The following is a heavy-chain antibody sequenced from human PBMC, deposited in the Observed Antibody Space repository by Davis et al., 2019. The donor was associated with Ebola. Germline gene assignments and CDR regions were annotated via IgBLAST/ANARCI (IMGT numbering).Heavy chain of an antibody. D-gene: IGHD6-19*01. CDR3: ARDPDTSGYYSWFDP. Sequence: GESLKISCSASGFIFSTYVMSWVRQAPGKGLEWVSTYGTSADTYYADSVKGRFTISRDNSRNALYLQMNSLRVDDTAVYYCARDPDTSGYYSWFDPWGQGTLVTVSS. CDR2: GTSADT. CDR1: GFIFSTYV. J-gene: IGHJ5*02. V-gene: IGHV3-23*01.